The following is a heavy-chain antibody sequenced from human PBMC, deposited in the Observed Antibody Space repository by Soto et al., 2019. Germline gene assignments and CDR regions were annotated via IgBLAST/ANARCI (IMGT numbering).Heavy chain of an antibody. CDR2: ISHDESIK. CDR3: AREDESSGYAGTFQH. V-gene: IGHV3-30-3*01. Sequence: QVQLVESGGGVVQPGRSLRLSCAASGFTFSNYVMHWLRQAPGKGPEWVALISHDESIKAYADSVKGRFTVSRDNSKNTLYLQMNSLRPEDAAVYSCAREDESSGYAGTFQHWGQGTLVTVSS. CDR1: GFTFSNYV. D-gene: IGHD3-22*01. J-gene: IGHJ1*01.